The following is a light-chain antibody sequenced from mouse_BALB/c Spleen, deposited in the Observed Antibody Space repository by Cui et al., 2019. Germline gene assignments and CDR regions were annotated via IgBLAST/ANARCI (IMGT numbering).Light chain of an antibody. CDR2: LTS. J-gene: IGKJ5*01. V-gene: IGKV4-68*01. Sequence: QIVPTQPPALMSASPGEKVTMTCSASSSVSYMYWYQQKPRSSPKPWIYLTSNLASGVPARFSGSGSGTSYSLTISSIEAEDAATYYCQQWSSNPPTFGAGTKLELK. CDR1: SSVSY. CDR3: QQWSSNPPT.